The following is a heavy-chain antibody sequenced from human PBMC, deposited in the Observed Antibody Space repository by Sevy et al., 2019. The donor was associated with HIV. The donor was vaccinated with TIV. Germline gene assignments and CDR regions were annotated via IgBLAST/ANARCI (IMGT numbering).Heavy chain of an antibody. D-gene: IGHD3-3*01. Sequence: GGSLRLSCGTSGFIFSNYGFHWVRQAPGKGLEWVAFIDYDENKRYYADSVKGRFTISRDNSKNTLYLQMNSLRPGDTAVFYCAILGSDHDVWSGGYQGLDVWGLGTTVTVSS. J-gene: IGHJ6*02. CDR2: IDYDENKR. CDR1: GFIFSNYG. V-gene: IGHV3-30*02. CDR3: AILGSDHDVWSGGYQGLDV.